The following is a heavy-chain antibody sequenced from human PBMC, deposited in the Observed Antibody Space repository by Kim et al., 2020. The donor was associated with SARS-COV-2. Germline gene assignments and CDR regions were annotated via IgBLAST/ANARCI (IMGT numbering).Heavy chain of an antibody. CDR2: IYYSGST. CDR1: GGSISSGGYY. Sequence: SETLSLTCTVSGGSISSGGYYWSWIRQHPGKGLEWIGYIYYSGSTYYNPSLKSRVTISVDTSKNQFSLKLSSVTAADTAVYYCARGGYCSSTSCYAALDYWGQGTLVTVSS. J-gene: IGHJ4*02. CDR3: ARGGYCSSTSCYAALDY. V-gene: IGHV4-31*03. D-gene: IGHD2-2*01.